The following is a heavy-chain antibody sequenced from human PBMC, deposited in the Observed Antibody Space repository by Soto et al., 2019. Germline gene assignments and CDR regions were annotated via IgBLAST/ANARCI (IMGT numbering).Heavy chain of an antibody. J-gene: IGHJ6*02. CDR2: ISSSSSTI. D-gene: IGHD6-19*01. CDR1: GFTFSSYS. V-gene: IGHV3-48*02. CDR3: ARVGQWLDRTDYYGMDV. Sequence: GGSLRLSCAASGFTFSSYSMNWVRPAPGKGLEWVSYISSSSSTIYYADSVKGRFTISRDNAKNSLYLQMNSLRDEDTAVYYCARVGQWLDRTDYYGMDVWGQGTTVTVSS.